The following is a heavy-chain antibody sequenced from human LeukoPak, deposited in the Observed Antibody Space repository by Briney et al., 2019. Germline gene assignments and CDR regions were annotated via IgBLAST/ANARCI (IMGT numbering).Heavy chain of an antibody. D-gene: IGHD2-15*01. CDR1: GGTFSSYA. Sequence: ASVKVSCKASGGTFSSYAISWVRQAPGQGLEWMGWITTYNGNTNYAQNLQGRVTMTTDTSTSTAYMELRSLRSDDTAVYYCARVELLLPYYYYMDVWGKGTTVTISS. CDR2: ITTYNGNT. V-gene: IGHV1-18*01. CDR3: ARVELLLPYYYYMDV. J-gene: IGHJ6*03.